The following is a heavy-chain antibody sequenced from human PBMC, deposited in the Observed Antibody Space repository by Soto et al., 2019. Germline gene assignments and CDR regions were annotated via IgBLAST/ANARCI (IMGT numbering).Heavy chain of an antibody. CDR3: ARKVVPDIDAFDI. J-gene: IGHJ3*02. CDR1: CGSISSSNW. Sequence: SETLSLTCAVSCGSISSSNWWSWVRQPPVKGLEWIGEIYHSGSTNYNPSLKSRVTISVDKSKNQFSLKLSSVTAADTAVYYCARKVVPDIDAFDIWGQGTMVT. D-gene: IGHD3-22*01. CDR2: IYHSGST. V-gene: IGHV4-4*02.